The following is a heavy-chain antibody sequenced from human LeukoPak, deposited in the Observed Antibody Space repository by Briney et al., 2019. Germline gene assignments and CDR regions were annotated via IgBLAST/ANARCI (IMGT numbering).Heavy chain of an antibody. CDR3: ARDPSNTSGWKTWFDP. J-gene: IGHJ5*02. CDR1: GYTFTSYG. D-gene: IGHD6-19*01. V-gene: IGHV1-18*01. Sequence: ASVKVSCKASGYTFTSYGISWVRQAPGQGLEWMGWISAYNGNTNYAQKLQGRVTMTTDTSTTTAYLELRSLRSDDTAVYYCARDPSNTSGWKTWFDPWGQGTLVTVSS. CDR2: ISAYNGNT.